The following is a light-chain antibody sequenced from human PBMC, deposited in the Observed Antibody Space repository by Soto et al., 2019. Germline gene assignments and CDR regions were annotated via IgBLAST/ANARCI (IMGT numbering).Light chain of an antibody. CDR1: QNINRW. V-gene: IGKV1-5*03. Sequence: DIQMTQSPSTLSASVGERVTITCRASQNINRWLAWYQQKPGKAPKLLIYRASSLESGVPSRFSGSGSGTEFTLTISGLQPDDFATYYCQQYDSDSTFGQGTKVEIK. J-gene: IGKJ1*01. CDR3: QQYDSDST. CDR2: RAS.